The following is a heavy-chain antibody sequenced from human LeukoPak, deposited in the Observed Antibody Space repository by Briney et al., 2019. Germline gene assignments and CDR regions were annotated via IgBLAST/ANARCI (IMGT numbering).Heavy chain of an antibody. CDR2: IKQDGSGK. V-gene: IGHV3-7*01. Sequence: GGSLRLSCAASGFTFSSYWMSWVRQAPGKGLEWVANIKQDGSGKYYVDSVKGRFTISRDNAKNSLYLQMNSLRAEDTAVYYCARDYDFWSGSTNFDYWGQGTLVTVSS. J-gene: IGHJ4*02. CDR3: ARDYDFWSGSTNFDY. D-gene: IGHD3-3*01. CDR1: GFTFSSYW.